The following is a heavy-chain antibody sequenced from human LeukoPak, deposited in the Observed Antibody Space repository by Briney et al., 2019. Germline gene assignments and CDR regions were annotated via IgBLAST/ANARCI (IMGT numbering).Heavy chain of an antibody. J-gene: IGHJ4*02. CDR1: GFTFSDYY. V-gene: IGHV3-11*04. D-gene: IGHD1-1*01. Sequence: GGSLRLSCAASGFTFSDYYMSWIRQAPGKGLEWVSFISSGGNTINYADSMKGRFTISRDNAKNSLYLQMNSLRAEDTAVYYCARDRTRETFDYWGRGTLVAVSS. CDR2: ISSGGNTI. CDR3: ARDRTRETFDY.